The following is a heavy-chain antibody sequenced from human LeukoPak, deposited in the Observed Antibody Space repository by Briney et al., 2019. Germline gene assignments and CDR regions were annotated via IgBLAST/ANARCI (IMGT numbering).Heavy chain of an antibody. Sequence: PGGSLRLSCAASGFTFSSYGMSWVRQAPGKGLEWVSAISGSGGSTYYADSVKGRFTISRDNSKNTLYLQMNSLRAEDTAVYYCARAIRPHYDILTGYYNEDYWGQGTLVTVSS. V-gene: IGHV3-23*01. CDR3: ARAIRPHYDILTGYYNEDY. CDR1: GFTFSSYG. D-gene: IGHD3-9*01. CDR2: ISGSGGST. J-gene: IGHJ4*02.